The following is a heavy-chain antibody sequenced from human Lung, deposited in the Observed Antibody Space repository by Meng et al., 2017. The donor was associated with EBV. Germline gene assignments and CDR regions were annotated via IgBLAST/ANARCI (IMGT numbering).Heavy chain of an antibody. J-gene: IGHJ4*02. CDR1: RGSFSHYS. D-gene: IGHD5-18*01. CDR2: ITHRGNT. Sequence: HGQLTRGGAGLLRPPETLSRSCAVYRGSFSHYSWNWIRQSPGKGLEWIGEITHRGNTSYDPPLKSRATISVDTSNNQFSLRLRSVTAADTAVYYCARGSAYNYDIDFCGQGNLVTVSS. V-gene: IGHV4-34*01. CDR3: ARGSAYNYDIDF.